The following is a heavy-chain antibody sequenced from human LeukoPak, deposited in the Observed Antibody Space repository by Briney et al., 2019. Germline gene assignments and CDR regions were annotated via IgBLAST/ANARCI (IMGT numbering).Heavy chain of an antibody. CDR3: ATAHLWFEELNGSGTYFDY. D-gene: IGHD3-10*01. CDR1: GFTFSSYG. V-gene: IGHV3-30*02. J-gene: IGHJ4*02. Sequence: GGSLRLSCAASGFTFSSYGMHWVRQAPGKGLGWVAFIRYDGSNKYYADSVKGRFTISRDNSKNTLYLQMNSLRAEDTAVYYCATAHLWFEELNGSGTYFDYWGQGTLVTVSS. CDR2: IRYDGSNK.